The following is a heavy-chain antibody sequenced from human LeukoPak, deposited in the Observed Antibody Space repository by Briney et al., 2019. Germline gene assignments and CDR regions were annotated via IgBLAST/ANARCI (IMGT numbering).Heavy chain of an antibody. CDR2: ISSSSSYI. V-gene: IGHV3-21*01. Sequence: GGSLRLSCAASGFTFSSYSMNWVRQAPGKGLEWVSSISSSSSYIYYADSVKGRFTISRDNAKNSLYLQMNSLRAEDTAVYYCAIQGYSGYEFYGMDVWGQGTTVTVSS. J-gene: IGHJ6*02. CDR3: AIQGYSGYEFYGMDV. D-gene: IGHD5-12*01. CDR1: GFTFSSYS.